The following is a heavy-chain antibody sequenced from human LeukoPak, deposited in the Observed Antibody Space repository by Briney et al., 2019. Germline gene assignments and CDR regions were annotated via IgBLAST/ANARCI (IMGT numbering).Heavy chain of an antibody. CDR1: GGTFSSYA. J-gene: IGHJ3*02. D-gene: IGHD6-19*01. CDR3: ARWVAVAGTTNAFDI. V-gene: IGHV1-69*13. Sequence: ASVKVSCKASGGTFSSYAISWVRQAPGQGLEWMGGIIPIFGTANYAQKFQGRVTITADESMSTAYMELSSLRSEDTAVYYCARWVAVAGTTNAFDIWGQGTMVSVSS. CDR2: IIPIFGTA.